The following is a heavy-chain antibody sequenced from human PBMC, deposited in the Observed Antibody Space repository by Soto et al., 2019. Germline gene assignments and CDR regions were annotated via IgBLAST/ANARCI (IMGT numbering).Heavy chain of an antibody. CDR1: GFTFSSYS. CDR2: ISSSSSYI. J-gene: IGHJ6*02. CDR3: AREEEGSIAARPLPRYYYYYGMDV. V-gene: IGHV3-21*01. D-gene: IGHD6-6*01. Sequence: PGGSLRLSCAASGFTFSSYSMNWVRQAPGKGLEWVSSISSSSSYIYYADSVKGRFTISRDNAKNSLYLQMNSLRAEDTAVYYCAREEEGSIAARPLPRYYYYYGMDVWGQGTTVTVSS.